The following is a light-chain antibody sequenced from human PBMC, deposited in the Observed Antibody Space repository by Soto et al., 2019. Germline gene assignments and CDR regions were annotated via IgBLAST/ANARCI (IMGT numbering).Light chain of an antibody. CDR1: QSVLSNSDNKNY. Sequence: DFVMTQSPDSLAVSLGERATINCRSSQSVLSNSDNKNYLAWFQQKPGQPPKLLFYWASTRESGVPDRFSGSGSATDFTLTISNLQAEDVAVYYCQQYHSDPITFVQGTRLEIK. V-gene: IGKV4-1*01. CDR3: QQYHSDPIT. J-gene: IGKJ5*01. CDR2: WAS.